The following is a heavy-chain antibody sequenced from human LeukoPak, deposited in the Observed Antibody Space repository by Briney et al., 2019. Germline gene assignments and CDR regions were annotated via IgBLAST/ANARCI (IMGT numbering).Heavy chain of an antibody. Sequence: SETLSLTCTVSGGSISSGSYYWSWIRQPAGKGLEWIGRIYTSGSTNYNPSLKSRVTISVDTSKNQFSLKLSSVTAADTAVYYCARADYSSTWSHDYYYVDVWGKGTTVTVSS. CDR3: ARADYSSTWSHDYYYVDV. CDR2: IYTSGST. CDR1: GGSISSGSYY. J-gene: IGHJ6*03. V-gene: IGHV4-61*02. D-gene: IGHD6-13*01.